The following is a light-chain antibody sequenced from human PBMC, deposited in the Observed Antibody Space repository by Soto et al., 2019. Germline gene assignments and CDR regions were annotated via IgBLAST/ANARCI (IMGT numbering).Light chain of an antibody. V-gene: IGLV2-23*01. CDR3: CSYAGGYTHAV. CDR2: EGN. Sequence: QSVLTQPASVSGSPGQSITISCTGSVSDVGNFGPVSWYQQHPGQVPKLIIYEGNRRPSGVSSRFSGSKSGNTASLTISGLQAEDEADYYCCSYAGGYTHAVFGGGTQLTVL. CDR1: VSDVGNFGP. J-gene: IGLJ2*01.